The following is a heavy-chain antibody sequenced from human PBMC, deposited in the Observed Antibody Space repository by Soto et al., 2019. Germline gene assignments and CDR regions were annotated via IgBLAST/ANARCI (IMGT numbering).Heavy chain of an antibody. D-gene: IGHD2-2*01. V-gene: IGHV1-69*13. CDR3: ARAIVVVPAAIAPNWFDP. Sequence: SVKVSCKASGGTFSSYAISWVRQAPGRGLEWMGGIIPILGTANYAQKFQGRVTITADESTSTAYMELSSLRSEDTAVYYCARAIVVVPAAIAPNWFDPWGQGTLVTVSS. CDR1: GGTFSSYA. J-gene: IGHJ5*02. CDR2: IIPILGTA.